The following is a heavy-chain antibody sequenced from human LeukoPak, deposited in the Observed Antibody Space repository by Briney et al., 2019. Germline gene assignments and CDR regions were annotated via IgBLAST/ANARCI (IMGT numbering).Heavy chain of an antibody. CDR2: ISGSGGSS. Sequence: GSLRLSCAASGFTFSSYAMSWVRQAPGKGLEWVSAISGSGGSSYYADSVKGRFTISRDNSKNTLYLQTNSLRAEDTAVYYCAKGRGRSIVVVPAVPLDYWGQGTLVTVSS. V-gene: IGHV3-23*01. CDR1: GFTFSSYA. D-gene: IGHD2-2*01. CDR3: AKGRGRSIVVVPAVPLDY. J-gene: IGHJ4*02.